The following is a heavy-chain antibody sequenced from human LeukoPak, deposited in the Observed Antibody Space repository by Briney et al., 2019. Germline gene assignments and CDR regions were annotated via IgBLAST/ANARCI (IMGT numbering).Heavy chain of an antibody. D-gene: IGHD5-12*01. V-gene: IGHV3-15*01. CDR3: TTARLYYYYGMDV. CDR2: IKSKTDGGTT. CDR1: GFTFGNAW. J-gene: IGHJ6*04. Sequence: GGSLRLSCAASGFTFGNAWMSWVRQAPGKGLEWVGRIKSKTDGGTTDYAAPVKGRFTISRDRSKNTLYLQMNSLKTEDTAVYYCTTARLYYYYGMDVWGKGTTVTVSS.